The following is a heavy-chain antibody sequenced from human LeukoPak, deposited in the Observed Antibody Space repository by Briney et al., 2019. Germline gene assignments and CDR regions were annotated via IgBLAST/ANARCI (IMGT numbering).Heavy chain of an antibody. Sequence: PSETLSLTCTVSGGSISSYYWSWIRQPPGKGLEWIGYIYCSGSTNYNPSLKRRVTISVDTSKNQFSLKLSSVTAADTAVYYCARTEDWFDPWGQGTLVTVSS. CDR2: IYCSGST. D-gene: IGHD1-14*01. CDR3: ARTEDWFDP. V-gene: IGHV4-59*01. CDR1: GGSISSYY. J-gene: IGHJ5*02.